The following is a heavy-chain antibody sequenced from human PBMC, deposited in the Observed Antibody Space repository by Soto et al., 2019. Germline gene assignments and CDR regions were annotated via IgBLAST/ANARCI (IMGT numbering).Heavy chain of an antibody. CDR3: PGDLKDSNCYLDGFDI. Sequence: EVQLVESGGGLVKPGGSLRLSCAASGFTFSSYSLNWVRQAPGKGLEWVSSISSGNDYIYYADSVRGRFTISRDNAKKQLYQQMNSLKAEATALYYGPGDLKDSNCYLDGFDIWGQVTMVSVSS. J-gene: IGHJ3*02. CDR2: ISSGNDYI. CDR1: GFTFSSYS. D-gene: IGHD6-13*01. V-gene: IGHV3-21*04.